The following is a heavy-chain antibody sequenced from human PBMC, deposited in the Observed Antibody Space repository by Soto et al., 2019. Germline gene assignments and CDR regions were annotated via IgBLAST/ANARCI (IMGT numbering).Heavy chain of an antibody. V-gene: IGHV4-39*01. D-gene: IGHD2-2*01. Sequence: SETLSLTCTVSGGSITSRGYWSWIRQLPGKGLQWIGYIYYSGSTYYNPSLRSRVTISVDTSKNQFSLKLSSVTAADTAVYYCARHVFEYQLQEEYYYYYYMDVWGKGTTVTVSS. CDR1: GGSITSRGY. CDR3: ARHVFEYQLQEEYYYYYYMDV. CDR2: IYYSGST. J-gene: IGHJ6*03.